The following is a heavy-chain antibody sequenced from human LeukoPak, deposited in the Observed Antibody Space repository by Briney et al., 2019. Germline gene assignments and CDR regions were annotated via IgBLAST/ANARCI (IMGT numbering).Heavy chain of an antibody. D-gene: IGHD3-10*01. CDR2: INWNGGST. CDR1: GFTFDDYG. V-gene: IGHV3-20*04. J-gene: IGHJ4*02. Sequence: GGSLRLSCAASGFTFDDYGMSWVRQAPGKGLEWVAGINWNGGSTGYADSVKGRFTISRDNAKNSLYLQMNSLIAEDTALYYCARVNYGSGSYTYYFDYWGQGTLVTVSS. CDR3: ARVNYGSGSYTYYFDY.